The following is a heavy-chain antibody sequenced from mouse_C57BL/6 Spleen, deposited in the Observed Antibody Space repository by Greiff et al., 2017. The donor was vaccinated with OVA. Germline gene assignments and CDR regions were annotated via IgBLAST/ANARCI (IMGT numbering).Heavy chain of an antibody. CDR3: CYGYDFDY. CDR2: IDPENGDT. J-gene: IGHJ2*01. Sequence: VHVKQSGAELVRPGASVKLSCTASGFNIKDDYMHWVKQRPEQGLEWIGWIDPENGDTEYASKFQGKATITADTSSNTAYLQLSSLTSEDTAVYYCCYGYDFDYWGQGTTLTVSS. D-gene: IGHD2-2*01. CDR1: GFNIKDDY. V-gene: IGHV14-4*01.